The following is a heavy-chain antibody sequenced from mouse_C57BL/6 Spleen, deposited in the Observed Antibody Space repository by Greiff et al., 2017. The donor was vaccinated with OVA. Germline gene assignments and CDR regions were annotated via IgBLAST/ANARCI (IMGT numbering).Heavy chain of an antibody. V-gene: IGHV1-64*01. CDR1: GYTFTSYW. D-gene: IGHD1-2*01. J-gene: IGHJ2*01. CDR2: IHPNSGST. Sequence: QVQLQQPGAELVKPGASVKLSCKASGYTFTSYWMHWVKQRPGQGLEWIGMIHPNSGSTNYNEKFKSKATLTVDKSSSTAYMQLSSLTSEDSAVYYCARLGITTAYCDYWGQGTTLTVSS. CDR3: ARLGITTAYCDY.